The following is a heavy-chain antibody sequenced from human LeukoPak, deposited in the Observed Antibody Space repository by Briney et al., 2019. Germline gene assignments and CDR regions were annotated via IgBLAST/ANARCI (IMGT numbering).Heavy chain of an antibody. J-gene: IGHJ3*02. CDR3: ARDSGLTGITMIVVSDAFDI. CDR2: IYHSGST. D-gene: IGHD3-22*01. CDR1: GGSISSTNW. Sequence: SGTLSLTCVVSGGSISSTNWWSWVRQPPGKGLEWIGEIYHSGSTNYNPSLKGRVTISVDTSKNQFSLKLSSVTAADTAVYYCARDSGLTGITMIVVSDAFDIWGQGTMVTVSS. V-gene: IGHV4-4*02.